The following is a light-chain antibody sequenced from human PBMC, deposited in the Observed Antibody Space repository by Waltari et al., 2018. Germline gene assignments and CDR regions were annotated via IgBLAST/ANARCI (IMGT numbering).Light chain of an antibody. J-gene: IGLJ2*01. CDR1: SSNLKQKA. Sequence: QSVLTQPPSVSAVPGQRVTIPCSGSSSNLKQKAVNRYQQLPGKAPKLLIYYNNVLASGVSDRFSGSKSGTSASLAISGVQSEDEADYYCAAWDDSLRGVVFGGGTKLTVL. CDR2: YNN. CDR3: AAWDDSLRGVV. V-gene: IGLV1-36*01.